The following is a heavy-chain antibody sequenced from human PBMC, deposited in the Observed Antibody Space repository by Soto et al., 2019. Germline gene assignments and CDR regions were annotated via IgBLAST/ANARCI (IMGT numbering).Heavy chain of an antibody. D-gene: IGHD2-15*01. CDR3: ARDSCSGGSCYYYYYGMDV. CDR1: GFTFSSYS. CDR2: ISSSSSYI. J-gene: IGHJ6*02. V-gene: IGHV3-21*01. Sequence: GGSLRLSCAASGFTFSSYSMNWVRQAPGKGLEWVSSISSSSSYIYYADSVKGRFTISRDNAKNSLYLQMNSLRAKDTAVYYCARDSCSGGSCYYYYYGMDVWGQGTTVTVSS.